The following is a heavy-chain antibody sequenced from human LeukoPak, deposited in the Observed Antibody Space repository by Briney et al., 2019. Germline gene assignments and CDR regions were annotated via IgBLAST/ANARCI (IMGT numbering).Heavy chain of an antibody. CDR3: AKDRALARYSTD. Sequence: GGSLRLSCAASGFTFSTYAMSWLRQAPGKGLEWVSGISDNDGRTYYTDSVRGRFTISRDNSKNTLYLQMSSLRAEDTAVYYCAKDRALARYSTDWGQGTLVTVSS. CDR1: GFTFSTYA. D-gene: IGHD3-16*02. CDR2: ISDNDGRT. J-gene: IGHJ4*02. V-gene: IGHV3-23*01.